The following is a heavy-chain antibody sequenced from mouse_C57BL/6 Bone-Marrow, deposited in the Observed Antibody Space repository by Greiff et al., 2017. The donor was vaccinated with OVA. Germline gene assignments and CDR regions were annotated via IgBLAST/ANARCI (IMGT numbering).Heavy chain of an antibody. CDR3: ARPIYYYGSSPFAY. CDR2: IHPNSGST. CDR1: GYTFTSYW. Sequence: QVQLQQPGAELVKPGASVKLSCKASGYTFTSYWMHWVKQRPGQGLEWIGMIHPNSGSTNYNEKFKSKATLTVDKSSSTAYMELRSLTSEDSAVYFCARPIYYYGSSPFAYWGQGTLVTVSA. J-gene: IGHJ3*01. V-gene: IGHV1-64*01. D-gene: IGHD1-1*01.